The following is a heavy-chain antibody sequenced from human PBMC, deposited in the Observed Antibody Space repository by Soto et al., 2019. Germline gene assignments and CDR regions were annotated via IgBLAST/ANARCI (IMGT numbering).Heavy chain of an antibody. CDR1: GYTFTGYY. V-gene: IGHV1-2*02. J-gene: IGHJ2*01. CDR3: ARDRELYSSGWYGWWYFDL. Sequence: QVQLVQSGAEVKKPGASVKVSCKASGYTFTGYYMHWVRQAPGQGLEWMGWINPKSGDTNYAQKFQGRVTMTRDTSISTVYMELSRLRSDDTAVYYCARDRELYSSGWYGWWYFDLWGRGTLVTVSS. CDR2: INPKSGDT. D-gene: IGHD6-19*01.